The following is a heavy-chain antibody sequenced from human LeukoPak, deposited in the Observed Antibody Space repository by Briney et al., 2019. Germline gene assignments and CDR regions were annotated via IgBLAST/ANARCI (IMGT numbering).Heavy chain of an antibody. CDR3: AKVQSDIVGAMFFSFDV. D-gene: IGHD1-26*01. Sequence: PGGSLRLSCGGSGFTFNSYSMSWVRQAPGKGLEWVASIIGSGSEMFYADSLKGRFTISRDNSKNSLYLQMNSLRVEDTAVYYCAKVQSDIVGAMFFSFDVWGQGTMVSVSS. CDR2: IIGSGSEM. CDR1: GFTFNSYS. V-gene: IGHV3-21*06. J-gene: IGHJ3*01.